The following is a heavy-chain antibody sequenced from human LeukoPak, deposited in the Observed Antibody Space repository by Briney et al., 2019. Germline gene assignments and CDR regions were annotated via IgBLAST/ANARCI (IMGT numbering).Heavy chain of an antibody. CDR1: GFTFSSYS. D-gene: IGHD3-22*01. CDR2: ISSSSSYI. Sequence: GGSLRLSCAASGFTFSSYSMNWVRQAPGKGLEWVSSISSSSSYIYYAYSVKGRFTISRDNAKNSLYLQMNSLRAEDTAVYYCASDTYYYDSSGYYPPGTLDYWGQGTLVTVSS. J-gene: IGHJ4*02. CDR3: ASDTYYYDSSGYYPPGTLDY. V-gene: IGHV3-21*01.